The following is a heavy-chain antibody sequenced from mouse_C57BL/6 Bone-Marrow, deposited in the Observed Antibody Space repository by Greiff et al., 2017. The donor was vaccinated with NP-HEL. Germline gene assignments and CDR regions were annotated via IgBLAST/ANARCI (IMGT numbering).Heavy chain of an antibody. V-gene: IGHV1-75*01. D-gene: IGHD1-1*01. CDR3: ARSNYYGSSYPWFAY. CDR1: GYTFTDYY. CDR2: IFPGSGST. J-gene: IGHJ3*01. Sequence: VQLQESGPELVKPGASVKISCKASGYTFTDYYINWVKQRPGQGLEWIGWIFPGSGSTYYNETFKGKATLTVDKSSSTAYMLLSSLTSEDSAVYFCARSNYYGSSYPWFAYWGQGTLVTVSA.